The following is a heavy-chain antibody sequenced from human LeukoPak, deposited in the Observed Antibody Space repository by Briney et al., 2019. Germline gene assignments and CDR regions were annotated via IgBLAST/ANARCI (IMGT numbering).Heavy chain of an antibody. D-gene: IGHD5-12*01. CDR2: IKQDGSEK. J-gene: IGHJ3*02. V-gene: IGHV3-7*01. CDR3: AXWRRGAFDI. Sequence: PGGSLRLSCAASGFTFSSYWMSWVRQAPGKGLEWVANIKQDGSEKYYADSVKGRFTISRDNSKNTLYLQMNSLRAEDTAVYYCAXWRRGAFDIWGQGTMVTVSS. CDR1: GFTFSSYW.